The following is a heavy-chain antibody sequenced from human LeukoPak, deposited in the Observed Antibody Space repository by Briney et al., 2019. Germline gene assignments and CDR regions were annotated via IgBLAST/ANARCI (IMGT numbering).Heavy chain of an antibody. CDR2: IHYSGST. D-gene: IGHD3-22*01. CDR1: GGSISSGNYY. J-gene: IGHJ4*02. V-gene: IGHV4-31*03. CDR3: AGNTYYYDSSTYYSDY. Sequence: SETLSLTCTVSGGSISSGNYYWSWIRHHPGKGLEWIGYIHYSGSTNYNPSLKSRVNISLDTSKNQFSLKLSSVTAADTAVYYCAGNTYYYDSSTYYSDYWGQGTLVTVSS.